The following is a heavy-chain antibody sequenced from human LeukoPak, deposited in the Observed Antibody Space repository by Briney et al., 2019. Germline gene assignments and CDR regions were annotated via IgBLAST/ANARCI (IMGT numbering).Heavy chain of an antibody. CDR2: IYSGGST. CDR1: GFTVSSNY. V-gene: IGHV3-66*01. CDR3: ARDWDAWDSSNY. J-gene: IGHJ4*02. D-gene: IGHD3-22*01. Sequence: GGSLRLSCAASGFTVSSNYMSWVRQAPGKGLEWVSVIYSGGSTYYADSVKGRFTISRDNSKNTLYLQMNSLRAEDTAVYYCARDWDAWDSSNYWGQGTLVTVSS.